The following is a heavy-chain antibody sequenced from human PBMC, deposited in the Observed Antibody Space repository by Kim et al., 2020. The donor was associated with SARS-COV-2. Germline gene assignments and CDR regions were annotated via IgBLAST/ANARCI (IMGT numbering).Heavy chain of an antibody. CDR1: GFTFRSYA. CDR3: AKDVVGSTWCGVCFHV. V-gene: IGHV3-23*01. CDR2: VNPDGSAT. J-gene: IGHJ6*01. Sequence: GGSLRLSCAASGFTFRSYAMAWVRQAPGKGLEWVSTVNPDGSATPHADSVKVRFTISRAMSKNTVSLQLDSLRVEDAAVYYCAKDVVGSTWCGVCFHV. D-gene: IGHD2-21*01.